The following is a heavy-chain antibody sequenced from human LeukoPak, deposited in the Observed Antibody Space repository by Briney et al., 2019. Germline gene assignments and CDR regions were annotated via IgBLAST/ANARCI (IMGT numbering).Heavy chain of an antibody. J-gene: IGHJ6*02. CDR2: IGTAGDT. CDR1: GFTFSTYD. V-gene: IGHV3-13*01. CDR3: ARRRQPPGMDV. Sequence: GGSLRLSCAASGFTFSTYDMHWVRQATGKGLEWVSAIGTAGDTYYPDSVKGRLTISRENAKNSLYLQMNSLRAGDTAVYYCARRRQPPGMDVWGQGTTVTVSS. D-gene: IGHD5-18*01.